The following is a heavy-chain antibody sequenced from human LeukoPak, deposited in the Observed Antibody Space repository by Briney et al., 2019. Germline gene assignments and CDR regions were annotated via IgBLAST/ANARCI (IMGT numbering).Heavy chain of an antibody. CDR3: VRDISGYYLDY. CDR2: ISSSSSYI. J-gene: IGHJ4*02. Sequence: LGGSLRLSCAASGFTFSSYSMNWVRQAPGKGLEWVSSISSSSSYIYYADSVKGRFTISRDNAKNSLYLQMNSLRAEDTALYYCVRDISGYYLDYWGQGTLVTVSS. CDR1: GFTFSSYS. D-gene: IGHD3-22*01. V-gene: IGHV3-21*04.